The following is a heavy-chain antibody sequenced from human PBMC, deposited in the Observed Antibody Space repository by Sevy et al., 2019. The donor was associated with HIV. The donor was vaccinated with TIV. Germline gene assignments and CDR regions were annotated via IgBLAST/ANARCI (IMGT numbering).Heavy chain of an antibody. J-gene: IGHJ4*02. D-gene: IGHD1-26*01. Sequence: GGSLRLSCSASGFPFSSFAMHWVRQAPGKGLEWVALIWYDGSQKYFADSLKGRPTISRDNSKNTLFLQMNSLRAEDTAVYYCARPILGVTTSTYFDSWGQGTLVTVSS. CDR2: IWYDGSQK. V-gene: IGHV3-33*01. CDR1: GFPFSSFA. CDR3: ARPILGVTTSTYFDS.